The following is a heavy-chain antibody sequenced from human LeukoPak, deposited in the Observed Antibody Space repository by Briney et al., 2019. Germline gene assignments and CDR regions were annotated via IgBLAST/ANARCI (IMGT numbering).Heavy chain of an antibody. V-gene: IGHV4-4*07. Sequence: SETLSLTCKVSGGSISSYYWGWIRQPAEKGLEWIGRIYPTGSSDYNPPLKSRVTMSIDTSRNQFSLKLSSVSAADTAVYYCARVAGGYSWYFDFWGRGSLVTVSS. CDR3: ARVAGGYSWYFDF. CDR1: GGSISSYY. J-gene: IGHJ2*01. CDR2: IYPTGSS. D-gene: IGHD5-12*01.